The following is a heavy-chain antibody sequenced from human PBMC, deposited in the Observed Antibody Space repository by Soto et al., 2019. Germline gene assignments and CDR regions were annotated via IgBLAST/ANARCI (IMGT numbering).Heavy chain of an antibody. J-gene: IGHJ1*01. Sequence: GGSLRLSCAASGFTFSSYSMNWVRQAPGKGLEWVSSISSSSSDIYYADSVKGRFTISRDNAKNSLYLQMNSLRAEDTAVDYCARGKGVTMIVVVNEYFHHWGQGTLVTVSS. CDR3: ARGKGVTMIVVVNEYFHH. CDR2: ISSSSSDI. D-gene: IGHD3-22*01. CDR1: GFTFSSYS. V-gene: IGHV3-21*01.